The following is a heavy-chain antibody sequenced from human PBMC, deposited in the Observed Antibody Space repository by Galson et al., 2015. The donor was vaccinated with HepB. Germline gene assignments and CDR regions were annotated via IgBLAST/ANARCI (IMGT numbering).Heavy chain of an antibody. D-gene: IGHD4-17*01. CDR1: GFTVSTNY. CDR2: LYSGGTA. CDR3: ARDHRDYGRPEKFDY. Sequence: LRLSCAASGFTVSTNYMNWVRRAPGKGLEWVAALYSGGTAYYADSVRGRFTISRDNSENTLYLQMNSLRAEDTAVYYCARDHRDYGRPEKFDYWGQGTLVTVSS. J-gene: IGHJ4*02. V-gene: IGHV3-66*01.